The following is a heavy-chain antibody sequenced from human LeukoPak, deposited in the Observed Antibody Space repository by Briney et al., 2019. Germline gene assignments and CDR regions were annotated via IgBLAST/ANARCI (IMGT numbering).Heavy chain of an antibody. V-gene: IGHV3-72*01. CDR2: TRNKANSYTT. CDR1: GFTFGDHY. CDR3: ASGDYGEYGY. J-gene: IGHJ4*02. Sequence: GGSLRLSCAASGFTFGDHYMDWVRQAPGKGLEWVGRTRNKANSYTTEYAASVKGRFTISRDDSKNSLYLQMNSLKTEDTAVYYCASGDYGEYGYWGQGTLVTVSS. D-gene: IGHD4-17*01.